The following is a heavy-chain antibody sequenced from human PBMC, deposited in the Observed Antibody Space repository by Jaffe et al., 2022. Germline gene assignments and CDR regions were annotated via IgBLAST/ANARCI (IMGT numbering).Heavy chain of an antibody. CDR3: ARDPYYYDSSGYAAGRDAFDI. CDR2: IYHSGST. CDR1: GYSISSGYY. J-gene: IGHJ3*02. Sequence: QVQLQESGPGLVKPSETLSLTCAVSGYSISSGYYWGWIRQPPGKGLEWIGSIYHSGSTYYNPSLKSRVTISVDTSKNQFSLKLSSVTAADTAVYYCARDPYYYDSSGYAAGRDAFDIWGQGTMVTVSS. D-gene: IGHD3-22*01. V-gene: IGHV4-38-2*02.